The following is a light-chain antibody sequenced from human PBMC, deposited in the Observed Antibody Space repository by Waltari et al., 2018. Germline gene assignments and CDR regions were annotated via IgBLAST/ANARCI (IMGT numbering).Light chain of an antibody. CDR2: SAS. CDR3: QQYDNSWT. V-gene: IGKV3-20*01. Sequence: EIVLTQSPGTLSLSPGERATLSCRASQSVSSNYLAWYQQKPGQAPRLLIYSASSRATGIPDRCSGSGSGTDFTLTISRLEPEDFAVYYWQQYDNSWTFGQGTKVEIK. J-gene: IGKJ1*01. CDR1: QSVSSNY.